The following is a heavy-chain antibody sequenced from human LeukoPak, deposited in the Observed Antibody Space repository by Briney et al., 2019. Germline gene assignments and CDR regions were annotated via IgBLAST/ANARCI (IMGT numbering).Heavy chain of an antibody. Sequence: GGSLRLSCAASGFTFSSYWMSWVRQAPGKGLEWVANIKQDGSEKYYVDSVKGRFTISRDNAKNSLYLQMNSLRAEDTAVYYCASSHYYDSSGPNAFDIWGQGTMVTVSS. CDR3: ASSHYYDSSGPNAFDI. V-gene: IGHV3-7*01. CDR2: IKQDGSEK. D-gene: IGHD3-22*01. J-gene: IGHJ3*02. CDR1: GFTFSSYW.